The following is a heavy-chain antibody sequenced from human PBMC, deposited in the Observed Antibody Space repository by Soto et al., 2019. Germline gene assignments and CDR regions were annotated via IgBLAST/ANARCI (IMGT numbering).Heavy chain of an antibody. V-gene: IGHV3-30*18. J-gene: IGHJ4*02. Sequence: PGGSLRLSCAAAGITFSSYGMHWVCQAPGKGLEWVAVISYDGSNKYYADSVKGRFTISRDNSKNTLYLQMNSLRAEDTAVYYCANRIGRYSSSSPFDYWGQGTLVTVSS. CDR2: ISYDGSNK. D-gene: IGHD6-6*01. CDR1: GITFSSYG. CDR3: ANRIGRYSSSSPFDY.